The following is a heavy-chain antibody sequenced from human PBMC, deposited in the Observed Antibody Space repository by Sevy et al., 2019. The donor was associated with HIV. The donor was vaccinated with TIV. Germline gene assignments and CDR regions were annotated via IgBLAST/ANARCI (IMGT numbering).Heavy chain of an antibody. CDR3: ARHCSGGSCYSLLPHYYYGMDV. V-gene: IGHV3-7*01. CDR2: IKEDGSER. J-gene: IGHJ6*02. D-gene: IGHD2-15*01. CDR1: GLTFNMYW. Sequence: GGSLRLSCAASGLTFNMYWMTWVRQAPGKGLEWVAHIKEDGSERNYLDSVKGRFTISRDNAKESLYLQINSLRAEDTAVYYCARHCSGGSCYSLLPHYYYGMDVWGQGTTVTVSS.